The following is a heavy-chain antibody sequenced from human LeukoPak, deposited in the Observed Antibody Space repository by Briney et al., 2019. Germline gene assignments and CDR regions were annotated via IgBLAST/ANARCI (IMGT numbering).Heavy chain of an antibody. Sequence: SETLSLTCTVSGVSIGSYYWSWLRQPAGKGLEWIGRIYTTGSTDYNSSLKSRVTMSVDTSKNQFSLKLTSVTAADSAVYYCARDLPSYYFGSGNTFDPWGQGTLVTVSS. D-gene: IGHD3-10*01. CDR2: IYTTGST. CDR3: ARDLPSYYFGSGNTFDP. CDR1: GVSIGSYY. J-gene: IGHJ5*02. V-gene: IGHV4-4*07.